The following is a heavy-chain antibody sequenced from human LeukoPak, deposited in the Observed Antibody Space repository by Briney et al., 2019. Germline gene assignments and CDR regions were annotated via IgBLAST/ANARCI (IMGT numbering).Heavy chain of an antibody. CDR1: GFTFSSYE. D-gene: IGHD5-18*01. Sequence: GGSLRLSCAASGFTFSSYEMNWVRQAPGKGLEWVSYISGSGSTIYYADSVRGRFTISRDNAKNSLYLQMTSLRAEDTAVYYCARAVLGYSWVYDYWGQGTLVTVSS. CDR3: ARAVLGYSWVYDY. V-gene: IGHV3-48*03. J-gene: IGHJ4*02. CDR2: ISGSGSTI.